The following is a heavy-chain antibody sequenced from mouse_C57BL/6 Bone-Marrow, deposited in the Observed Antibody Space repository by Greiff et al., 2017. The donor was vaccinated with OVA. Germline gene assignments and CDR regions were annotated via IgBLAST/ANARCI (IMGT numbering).Heavy chain of an antibody. D-gene: IGHD2-2*01. CDR2: ISSGGSYT. V-gene: IGHV5-6*01. CDR3: ARLLMVRGYFDV. J-gene: IGHJ1*03. CDR1: GFTFSSYG. Sequence: EVKLMESGGDLVKPGGSLKLSCAASGFTFSSYGMSWVRQTPDKRLEWVATISSGGSYTYYPDSVKGRFTISRDNAKNTLYLQMSSLKSEDTAMYYCARLLMVRGYFDVWGTGTTVTVSS.